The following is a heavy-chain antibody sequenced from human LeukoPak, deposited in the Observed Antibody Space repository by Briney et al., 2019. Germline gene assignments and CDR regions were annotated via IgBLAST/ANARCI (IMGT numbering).Heavy chain of an antibody. V-gene: IGHV3-23*01. CDR3: ARDFRAGTASDASDI. D-gene: IGHD1/OR15-1a*01. Sequence: AGGSLRLSCAASGFTFTSYAMNWVRQAPGKGLEWVSTISDSGGTTYYADSVKGRFTISRDDSKNTLYLQMNSLRAEDTAVYYCARDFRAGTASDASDIWGQGTMVAVSS. CDR1: GFTFTSYA. J-gene: IGHJ3*02. CDR2: ISDSGGTT.